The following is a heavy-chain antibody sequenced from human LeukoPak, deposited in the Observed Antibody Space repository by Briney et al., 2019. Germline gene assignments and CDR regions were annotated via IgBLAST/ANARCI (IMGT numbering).Heavy chain of an antibody. J-gene: IGHJ3*02. CDR2: IISSGSTI. CDR1: GFTFSSYI. D-gene: IGHD6-19*01. V-gene: IGHV3-48*04. CDR3: ASYGIAVARRHAFDI. Sequence: GGSLRLSCAASGFTFSSYIMNWVRQAPGKGLEWVSYIISSGSTIYYADSVKGRFTISRDNAKNSLYLQMNSLRAEDTAVYYCASYGIAVARRHAFDIWGQGTMVTVSS.